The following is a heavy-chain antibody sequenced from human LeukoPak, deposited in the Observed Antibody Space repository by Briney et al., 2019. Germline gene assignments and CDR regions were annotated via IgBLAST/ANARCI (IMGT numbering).Heavy chain of an antibody. CDR2: IKSDGSST. CDR1: GFTFSSYW. CDR3: AKDREKPTQFDY. Sequence: GGSLRLSCAASGFTFSSYWMHWVRQAPGKGLVWVSRIKSDGSSTSYADSVKGRFTISRDNSKNTLFLQMTSLRVEDTAVNYCAKDREKPTQFDYWGQGTLVTVSS. D-gene: IGHD1-26*01. V-gene: IGHV3-74*01. J-gene: IGHJ4*02.